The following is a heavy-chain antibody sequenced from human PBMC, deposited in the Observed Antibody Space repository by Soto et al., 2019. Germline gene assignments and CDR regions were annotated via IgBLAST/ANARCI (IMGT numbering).Heavy chain of an antibody. V-gene: IGHV1-46*01. CDR1: GYTFIRFH. CDR2: LNPRNVGT. Sequence: QVQLVQSGAEVKKPGASVKVSCKASGYTFIRFHMHWVRQAPGQGLEGMGTLNPRNVGTSYTQKFQGRVTMTIDTSTSTVYMELSSLRSEDTAIYYWARECGGGDFYSRSVDIWSQWTMFTISS. J-gene: IGHJ3*02. CDR3: ARECGGGDFYSRSVDI. D-gene: IGHD2-21*02.